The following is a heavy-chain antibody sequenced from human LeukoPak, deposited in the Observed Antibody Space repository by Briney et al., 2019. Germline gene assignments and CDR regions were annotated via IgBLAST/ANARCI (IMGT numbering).Heavy chain of an antibody. V-gene: IGHV3-11*04. J-gene: IGHJ4*02. CDR3: ARERSYDLDY. D-gene: IGHD1-26*01. CDR2: ISNSGRTT. CDR1: GFTFSDYY. Sequence: GGSLRLSCAASGFTFSDYYMSWIRQAPGKGLEWVSYISNSGRTTYYADSVKGRLTISRDNAKNTLYLQMNSLRAEDTAVYYCARERSYDLDYWGQGTLVTVSS.